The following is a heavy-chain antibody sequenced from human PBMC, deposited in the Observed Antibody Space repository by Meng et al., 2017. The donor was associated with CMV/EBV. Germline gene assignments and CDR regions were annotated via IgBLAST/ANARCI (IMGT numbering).Heavy chain of an antibody. CDR3: ARGVGGWFDP. V-gene: IGHV4-34*01. J-gene: IGHJ5*02. D-gene: IGHD1-26*01. Sequence: VQLPTWGAGPLKPSGTPSPHCAVDGGSFSGYYWSWIRQPPGKGLEWIGEINHSGSTNYNPSLKSRVTISVDTSNNQFSLKLSSVTAADTAVYYCARGVGGWFDPWGQGTLVTVSS. CDR1: GGSFSGYY. CDR2: INHSGST.